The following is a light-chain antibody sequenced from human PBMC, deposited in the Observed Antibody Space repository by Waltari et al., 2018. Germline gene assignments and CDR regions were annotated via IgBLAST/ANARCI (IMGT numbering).Light chain of an antibody. CDR3: QQYDSIVLT. CDR1: QSVSNNF. CDR2: GAS. J-gene: IGKJ4*01. Sequence: EIVLPQSPGPLSLSPGERATLSCRASQSVSNNFLNWYQQKPGQAPRLLIYGASSRATGIPDRFSGSGSGTDFTLTISRLEPEDFAVYYCQQYDSIVLTFGGGTKVEI. V-gene: IGKV3-20*01.